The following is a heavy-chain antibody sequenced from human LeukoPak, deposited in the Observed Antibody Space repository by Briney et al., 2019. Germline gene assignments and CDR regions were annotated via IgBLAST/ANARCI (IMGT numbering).Heavy chain of an antibody. CDR3: ARGLYCSSTSCLYDY. CDR2: INPTSGGT. Sequence: ASVKVSCKTSGYTFTGYYIQWVRQAPGQGLEWMGYINPTSGGTNYAQEFQGRVTMTRDTSISTAYMELSRLTSDDTAVYYCARGLYCSSTSCLYDYWGQGTLVTVSS. V-gene: IGHV1-2*02. D-gene: IGHD2-2*01. CDR1: GYTFTGYY. J-gene: IGHJ4*02.